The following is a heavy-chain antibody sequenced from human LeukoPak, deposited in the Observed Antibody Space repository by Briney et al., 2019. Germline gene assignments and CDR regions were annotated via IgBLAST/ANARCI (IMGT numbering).Heavy chain of an antibody. D-gene: IGHD3-22*01. CDR3: ATVSDYYDSSPLGY. Sequence: GASVKVSCKASENTFTNYYMHWVRQAPGQGLEWLGLINPNGDRTAYAQNFQGRVTMTRDTSTSTVYMELSSLRSEDTAVYYCATVSDYYDSSPLGYWGQGTLVTVSS. CDR2: INPNGDRT. CDR1: ENTFTNYY. V-gene: IGHV1-46*01. J-gene: IGHJ4*02.